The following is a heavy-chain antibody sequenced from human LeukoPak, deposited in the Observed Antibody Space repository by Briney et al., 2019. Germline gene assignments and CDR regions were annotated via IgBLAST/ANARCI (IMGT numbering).Heavy chain of an antibody. CDR2: IYYSGSI. J-gene: IGHJ4*02. V-gene: IGHV4-39*01. D-gene: IGHD3-22*01. CDR3: ARVVVIAGYFDY. Sequence: SETLSLTCTVSGGSISSSSYYWGWIRQPPGKGLEWIGSIYYSGSIYYNPSLKSRVTISVDTSKNQFSLKLSSVTAADTAVYYCARVVVIAGYFDYWGQGTLVTVSS. CDR1: GGSISSSSYY.